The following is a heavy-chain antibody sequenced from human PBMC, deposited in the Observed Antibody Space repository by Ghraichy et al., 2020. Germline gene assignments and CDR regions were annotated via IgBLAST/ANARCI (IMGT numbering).Heavy chain of an antibody. J-gene: IGHJ6*02. CDR1: GFTFSGSA. CDR2: IRSKANSYAT. Sequence: GGSLRLSCAASGFTFSGSAMHWVRQASGKGLEWVGRIRSKANSYATAYVESVKGRFTISRDDSKNTAYLQMNSLKTEDTAVYYCTSSVKRYCGNKKCYSDYYYYGMDVWGQGTTVTVSS. V-gene: IGHV3-73*01. D-gene: IGHD2-21*01. CDR3: TSSVKRYCGNKKCYSDYYYYGMDV.